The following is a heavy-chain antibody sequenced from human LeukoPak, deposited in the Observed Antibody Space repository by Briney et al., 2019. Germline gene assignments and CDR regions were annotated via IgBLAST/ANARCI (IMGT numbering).Heavy chain of an antibody. J-gene: IGHJ6*03. V-gene: IGHV3-23*01. Sequence: PGGSLRLSCAASGFTFSSYSMNWVRQAPGKGLEWVASITLSGGSTFYADSVKGRFTISRDNSKNTLYLQMNSLSAEDTAVYYCAKRGNPAGGHHYLDVWGKGTTVSVSS. CDR3: AKRGNPAGGHHYLDV. CDR1: GFTFSSYS. CDR2: ITLSGGST. D-gene: IGHD2-2*01.